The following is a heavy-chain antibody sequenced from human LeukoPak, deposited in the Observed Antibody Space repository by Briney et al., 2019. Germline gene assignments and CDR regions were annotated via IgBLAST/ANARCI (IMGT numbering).Heavy chain of an antibody. CDR1: GGSISSYY. Sequence: SETLSLTCTVSGGSISSYYWSWIRQPPGKGLEWIGYIYYSGSTNYNPSLKSRVTISVDTSKNQFSLKLSSVTAADTAVYYCTRGAVVIALSFDIWGQGTMVTVSS. J-gene: IGHJ3*02. CDR2: IYYSGST. CDR3: TRGAVVIALSFDI. D-gene: IGHD2-21*01. V-gene: IGHV4-59*01.